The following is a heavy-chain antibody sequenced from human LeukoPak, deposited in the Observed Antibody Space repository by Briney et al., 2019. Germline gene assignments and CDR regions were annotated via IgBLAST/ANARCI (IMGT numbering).Heavy chain of an antibody. J-gene: IGHJ5*02. CDR1: GGSISNYY. Sequence: KPSETLSLTCTVSGGSISNYYWSWIWQPPGKGLEWVGYIYYSGGTNYTPSLKSRVTISLDTSKNQFSLKLSSVTAADTAVYYCARFCSSTSCYGFDPWGQGTLVTVSS. CDR3: ARFCSSTSCYGFDP. CDR2: IYYSGGT. D-gene: IGHD2-2*01. V-gene: IGHV4-59*01.